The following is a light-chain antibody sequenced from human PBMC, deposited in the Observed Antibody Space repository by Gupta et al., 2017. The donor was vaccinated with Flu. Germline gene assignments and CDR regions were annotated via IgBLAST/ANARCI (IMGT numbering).Light chain of an antibody. V-gene: IGKV1-39*01. CDR3: QQSYSTLT. J-gene: IGKJ4*01. CDR1: QSISSY. Sequence: DIQMTQSPSSLSASVGDRVTITCRASQSISSYLNWYQQKPGKAPKLLIYAASRVQSGVPSRFSGSGAGTDFTLTSSRRQHEDFANYYVQQSYSTLTFGGGTKVEIK. CDR2: AAS.